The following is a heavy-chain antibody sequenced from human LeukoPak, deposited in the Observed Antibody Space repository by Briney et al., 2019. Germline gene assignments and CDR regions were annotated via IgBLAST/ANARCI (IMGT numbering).Heavy chain of an antibody. CDR2: IYTSGST. V-gene: IGHV4-4*07. CDR1: GGSISSYY. CDR3: ARETDSSGYYYVDYYYYYMDV. Sequence: SETLSLTCTVSGGSISSYYWGWIRQPAGKGLEWIGRIYTSGSTNYNPSLKSRVTMSVDTSKNQFSLKLSSVTAADTAVYYCARETDSSGYYYVDYYYYYMDVWGKGTTVTVSS. J-gene: IGHJ6*03. D-gene: IGHD3-22*01.